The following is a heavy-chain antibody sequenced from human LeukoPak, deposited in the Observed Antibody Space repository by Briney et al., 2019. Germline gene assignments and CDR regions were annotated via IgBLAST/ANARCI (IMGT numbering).Heavy chain of an antibody. D-gene: IGHD2-2*01. CDR2: ISAYNGNT. Sequence: GASVKVSCKASGGTFSSYAISWVRQAPGQGLEWMGLISAYNGNTNYAQKLQGRVIMTTDTSTSTAYMELRSLRSDDTAVYYCARFLGGTSSYYYYMDVWGKGTTVTVSS. V-gene: IGHV1-18*01. J-gene: IGHJ6*03. CDR1: GGTFSSYA. CDR3: ARFLGGTSSYYYYMDV.